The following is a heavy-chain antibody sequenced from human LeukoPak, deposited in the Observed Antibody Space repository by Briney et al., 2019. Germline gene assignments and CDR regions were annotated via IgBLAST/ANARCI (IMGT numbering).Heavy chain of an antibody. V-gene: IGHV4-39*01. CDR2: VDYTEIT. CDR1: GGSISSSGYY. D-gene: IGHD3-10*01. Sequence: SETLSLTCTVSGGSISSSGYYWGWIRQPPGKGLEWIGSVDYTEITSHSPSLKSRVTISVDTSKNQFSLKLNSVTAADTAVYYCARHYGPWGQGTLVTVSS. CDR3: ARHYGP. J-gene: IGHJ5*02.